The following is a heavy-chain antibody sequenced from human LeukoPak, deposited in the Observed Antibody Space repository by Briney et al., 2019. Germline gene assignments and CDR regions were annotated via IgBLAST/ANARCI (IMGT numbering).Heavy chain of an antibody. D-gene: IGHD4/OR15-4a*01. Sequence: SETLSLTCTVVGDSITSDYLSWIRQPAGKGLEWMGRIFTSGSAAYNPSLKSRVTMSLDTSKNQFFLKLSSVTAADTAAYFCSRGGANDLWGQGTLVTVSS. CDR1: GDSITSDY. CDR2: IFTSGSA. V-gene: IGHV4-4*07. CDR3: SRGGANDL. J-gene: IGHJ5*02.